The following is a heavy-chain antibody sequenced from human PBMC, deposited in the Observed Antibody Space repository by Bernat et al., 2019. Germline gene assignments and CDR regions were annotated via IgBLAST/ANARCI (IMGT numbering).Heavy chain of an antibody. D-gene: IGHD3-9*01. CDR2: IYYSGST. J-gene: IGHJ4*02. CDR1: GGSISGGDYY. CDR3: ARNDILTDYTFDY. Sequence: QVQLQESGPGLVKPSQTLSLTCTVSGGSISGGDYYWSWIRQPPGKGLEWIGYIYYSGSTYYNPSLKSRVTISVDTSKNQFSLRLSSVTAADTAVYYCARNDILTDYTFDYWGQGTLVTVSS. V-gene: IGHV4-30-4*01.